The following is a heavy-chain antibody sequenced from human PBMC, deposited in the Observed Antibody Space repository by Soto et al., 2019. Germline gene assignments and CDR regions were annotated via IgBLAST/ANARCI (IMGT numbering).Heavy chain of an antibody. CDR3: SGYYFYYYGMDV. CDR2: IRSKAYGGTT. V-gene: IGHV3-49*03. CDR1: GFTFGDYA. Sequence: HPGGSLRLSCTASGFTFGDYAMSWFCQAPGKGLEWVGFIRSKAYGGTTEYAASVKGRFTISRDDSKSIAYLQMNSLKTEDTAVYYCSGYYFYYYGMDVWGQGTTVTVS. J-gene: IGHJ6*02. D-gene: IGHD3-22*01.